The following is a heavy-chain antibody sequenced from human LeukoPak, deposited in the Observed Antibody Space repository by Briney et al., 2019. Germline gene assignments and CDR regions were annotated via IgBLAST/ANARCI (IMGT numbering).Heavy chain of an antibody. V-gene: IGHV4-4*08. CDR3: ARVERLTRREGAFDI. D-gene: IGHD6-25*01. Sequence: SETLSLTCTVSGGSISIYYWSWSRQPPGKGLEWIGYVYNSGSTDDNPSLKSRVTISVDTSKNQFSLKLSSVTAADTAVYYCARVERLTRREGAFDIWGQGTMVTVSS. CDR2: VYNSGST. J-gene: IGHJ3*02. CDR1: GGSISIYY.